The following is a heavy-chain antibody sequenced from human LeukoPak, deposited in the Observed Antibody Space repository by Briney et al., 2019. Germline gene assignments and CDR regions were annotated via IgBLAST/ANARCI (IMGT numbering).Heavy chain of an antibody. CDR2: IYYSGST. Sequence: PSETLSLTCTVSGGSISSSSYYWGWIRQPPRKGLEWIGSIYYSGSTYYNPSLKSRVTISVDTSKNQFSLKLSSVTAADTAVYSWARESGGSYGNCFDPWGQGTLVTVSS. V-gene: IGHV4-39*02. J-gene: IGHJ5*02. D-gene: IGHD1-26*01. CDR1: GGSISSSSYY. CDR3: ARESGGSYGNCFDP.